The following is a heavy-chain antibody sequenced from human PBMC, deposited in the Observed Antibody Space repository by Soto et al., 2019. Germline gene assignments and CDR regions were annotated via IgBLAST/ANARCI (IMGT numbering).Heavy chain of an antibody. J-gene: IGHJ4*02. Sequence: ASVKVSCKASGYTFIRYAMHWVRQAPGQRLERMGWINVGNGNTKYSQKFQGRVTITRDTSASTAYVELSSLTSEDTAVYYCARDRRQVPVLGLYYYDYWGQGTLVTVSS. V-gene: IGHV1-3*01. CDR2: INVGNGNT. CDR3: ARDRRQVPVLGLYYYDY. D-gene: IGHD3-16*01. CDR1: GYTFIRYA.